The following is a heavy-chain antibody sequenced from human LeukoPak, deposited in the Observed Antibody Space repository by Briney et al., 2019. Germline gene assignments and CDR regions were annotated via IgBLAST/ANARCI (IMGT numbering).Heavy chain of an antibody. J-gene: IGHJ4*02. CDR1: GVSISTYY. D-gene: IGHD1-26*01. CDR2: FSYSGST. Sequence: SETLSLTCSVSGVSISTYYWIWIRQPPARGLEWMGFFSYSGSTKYNPSLKSRVTMSVDTSKNQFSLKLSSVTAADTAVYYCARMYSGTSYYFDYWGQGTLVTVSS. V-gene: IGHV4-59*01. CDR3: ARMYSGTSYYFDY.